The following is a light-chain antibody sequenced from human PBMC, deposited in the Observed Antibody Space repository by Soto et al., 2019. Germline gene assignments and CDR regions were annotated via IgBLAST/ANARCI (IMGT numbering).Light chain of an antibody. V-gene: IGKV1-17*01. CDR2: LAF. J-gene: IGKJ2*01. CDR1: QDITYA. CDR3: LNHNGYPPV. Sequence: DIQMTQSPSSPSASGGDRVTITCRASQDITYACAWYQQKAGRAPNRLMSLAFRLASGVPSRFSGSRSGTEFTLTISSLQPEDFATYYCLNHNGYPPVFGQGTKLEIK.